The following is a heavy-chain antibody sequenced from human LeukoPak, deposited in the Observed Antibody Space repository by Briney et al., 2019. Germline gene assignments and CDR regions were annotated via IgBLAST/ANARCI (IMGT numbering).Heavy chain of an antibody. D-gene: IGHD2-21*02. J-gene: IGHJ4*02. CDR3: ARVDVTFGLIGDY. CDR2: INTSDGRT. V-gene: IGHV1-46*01. Sequence: ASVKVSCKASGYTFSSYLMHWVPQAPGQGLEWMGIINTSDGRTSYAREHKGRVKMTTETSKGTVYIELSGLRSEDTAVYYCARVDVTFGLIGDYWGQGTLVTVSS. CDR1: GYTFSSYL.